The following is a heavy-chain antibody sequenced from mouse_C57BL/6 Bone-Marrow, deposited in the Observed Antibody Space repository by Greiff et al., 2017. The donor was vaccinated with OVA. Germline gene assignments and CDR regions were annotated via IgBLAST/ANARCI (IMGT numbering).Heavy chain of an antibody. J-gene: IGHJ3*01. CDR2: IDPENGDT. V-gene: IGHV14-4*01. Sequence: EVQLQQSGAELVRPGASVKLSCTASGFNIKDDYMHWVKQRPEQGLEWIGWIDPENGDTEYASKFQGKATITADTSSNTAYLQLSSLTSEDTAVYYCTTQRYYDSSWFAYWGQGTLVTVSA. CDR3: TTQRYYDSSWFAY. CDR1: GFNIKDDY. D-gene: IGHD2-4*01.